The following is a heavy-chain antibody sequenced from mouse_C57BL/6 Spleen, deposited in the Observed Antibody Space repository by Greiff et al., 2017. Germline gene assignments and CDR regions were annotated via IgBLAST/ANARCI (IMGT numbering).Heavy chain of an antibody. J-gene: IGHJ2*01. V-gene: IGHV5-4*03. D-gene: IGHD2-1*01. CDR1: GFTFSSYA. Sequence: EVKLMESGGGLVKPGGSLKLSCAASGFTFSSYAMSWVRQTPEKRLEWVATISDGGSYTYYPDNVKGRFTISRDNAKNNLYLQMSHLKSEDTAMYYCARIYYGNLGYFDYWGQGTTRTVSS. CDR2: ISDGGSYT. CDR3: ARIYYGNLGYFDY.